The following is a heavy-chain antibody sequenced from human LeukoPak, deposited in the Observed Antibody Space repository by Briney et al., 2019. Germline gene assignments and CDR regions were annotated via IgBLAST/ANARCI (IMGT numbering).Heavy chain of an antibody. CDR2: IRYDGSNK. J-gene: IGHJ4*02. V-gene: IGHV3-30*02. D-gene: IGHD1-7*01. CDR3: AKEVFRNYLFDS. CDR1: GFTFSSYG. Sequence: PGGSLRLSCAASGFTFSSYGMHWVRQAPGKGLEWVAFIRYDGSNKYYADSVKGRFTISRDNSKNTLYLQMNSLRAEDTAVYYCAKEVFRNYLFDSWGQGTLVTVSS.